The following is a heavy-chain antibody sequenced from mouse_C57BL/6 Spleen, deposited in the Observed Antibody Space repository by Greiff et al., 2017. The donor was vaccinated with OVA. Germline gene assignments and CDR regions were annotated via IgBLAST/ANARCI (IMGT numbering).Heavy chain of an antibody. CDR2: IYPGSGST. CDR1: GYTFTSYW. J-gene: IGHJ4*01. V-gene: IGHV1-55*01. CDR3: ARGGLRRTDYAMDY. Sequence: QVQLQQSGAELVKPGASVKMSCKASGYTFTSYWITWVKQRPGQGLEWIGDIYPGSGSTNYNEKFKSKATLTVDTSSSTAYMQLSSLTSEDSAVYYCARGGLRRTDYAMDYWGQGTSVTVSS. D-gene: IGHD2-4*01.